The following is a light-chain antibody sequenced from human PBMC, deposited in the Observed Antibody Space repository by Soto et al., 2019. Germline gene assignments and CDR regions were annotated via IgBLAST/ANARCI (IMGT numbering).Light chain of an antibody. CDR2: GAS. CDR1: QSVSSSY. CDR3: QQYGSSPPVT. J-gene: IGKJ5*01. V-gene: IGKV3-20*01. Sequence: EIVLTQSPGTLSLSPGERATLSCRASQSVSSSYLAWYQQKPGQAPRLLLYGASSMATGIPDRFSGSGSGTDFTLTISRLEPEDFAVYYCQQYGSSPPVTFGQGTRLEIK.